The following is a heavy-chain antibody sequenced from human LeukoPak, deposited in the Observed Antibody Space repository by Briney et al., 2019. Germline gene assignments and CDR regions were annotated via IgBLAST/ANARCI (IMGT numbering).Heavy chain of an antibody. J-gene: IGHJ4*02. CDR1: GGSISSYY. CDR3: GRGHWGLDY. Sequence: LSLTCTVSGGSISSYYWSWIRQAPGKGLEWVSYISSSGSTIYYADSVKGRFTISRDNAKNSLYLQMNSLRAEDTAVYYCGRGHWGLDYWGQGALVTVSS. CDR2: ISSSGSTI. V-gene: IGHV3-11*04. D-gene: IGHD7-27*01.